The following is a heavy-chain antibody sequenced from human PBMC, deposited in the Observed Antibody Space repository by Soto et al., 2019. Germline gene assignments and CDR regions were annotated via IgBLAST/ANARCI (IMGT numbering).Heavy chain of an antibody. Sequence: QVQLVQSGAEEKKPGASVKVSCKASGYTFSSYAMHWVRQAPGQRLEWMGWINAGNGNTKYSQKFQGRVTITRDTSASTAYMELSSLRSEDTAVYYCARGGWYLPVDYWGQGTLVTVSS. J-gene: IGHJ4*02. V-gene: IGHV1-3*05. CDR2: INAGNGNT. CDR1: GYTFSSYA. D-gene: IGHD6-19*01. CDR3: ARGGWYLPVDY.